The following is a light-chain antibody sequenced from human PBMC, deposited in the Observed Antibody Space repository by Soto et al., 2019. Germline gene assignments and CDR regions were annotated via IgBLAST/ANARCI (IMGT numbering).Light chain of an antibody. CDR2: DVS. J-gene: IGLJ2*01. V-gene: IGLV2-14*01. CDR3: SSYTSSAYVV. Sequence: QSALTQPASVSGSPGQSITISCTGTSSDVGGYNYVSWYQQHPGKAPKLMIYDVSNRPSGVSNRFSGSKSGNTASLTISGLQAEDEADYYCSSYTSSAYVVFGGRTKVTVL. CDR1: SSDVGGYNY.